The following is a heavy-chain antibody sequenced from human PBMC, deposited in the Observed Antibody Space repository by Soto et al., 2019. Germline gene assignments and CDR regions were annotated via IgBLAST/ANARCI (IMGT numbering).Heavy chain of an antibody. Sequence: SGPTLVNPTETLTLTCTFSGFSLIPVGVGVGWIRQPPGKALEWVAVIYWDNDKRYNPSLNSRLSITKDTSRNQVVLTMTNMDPVDTGTYFCAHLTITYGGVIGLDAFDTWGQGTLVTVSS. CDR1: GFSLIPVGVG. CDR2: IYWDNDK. J-gene: IGHJ3*02. CDR3: AHLTITYGGVIGLDAFDT. V-gene: IGHV2-5*02. D-gene: IGHD3-16*02.